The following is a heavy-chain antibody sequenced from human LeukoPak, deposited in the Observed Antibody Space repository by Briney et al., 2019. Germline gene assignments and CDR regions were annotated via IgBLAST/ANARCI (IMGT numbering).Heavy chain of an antibody. J-gene: IGHJ4*02. D-gene: IGHD4-17*01. CDR2: IYYSGST. CDR1: GGSISSYY. V-gene: IGHV4-59*01. Sequence: SETLSLTCTVSGGSISSYYWSWIRQPPGKGLEWIGYIYYSGSTNYNPSLKSRVTISVDTSKNQFSLKLSSVTAADTAVYYCARFGDTVTTFFDYWGQGTLVTVSS. CDR3: ARFGDTVTTFFDY.